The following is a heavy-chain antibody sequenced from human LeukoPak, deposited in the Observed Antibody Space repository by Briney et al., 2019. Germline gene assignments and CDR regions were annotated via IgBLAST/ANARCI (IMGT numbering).Heavy chain of an antibody. Sequence: GGSLRLSCAASGFTFSSFEMNWVRQAPGKGLEWISYISSGTTIYYADSVKGRFTISRDNAKNSLYLQMNSLRAEDTAVYYCARGPTATHYYYYYYMDVWGKGTTVTVSS. D-gene: IGHD4-11*01. CDR2: ISSGTTI. J-gene: IGHJ6*03. CDR3: ARGPTATHYYYYYYMDV. V-gene: IGHV3-48*03. CDR1: GFTFSSFE.